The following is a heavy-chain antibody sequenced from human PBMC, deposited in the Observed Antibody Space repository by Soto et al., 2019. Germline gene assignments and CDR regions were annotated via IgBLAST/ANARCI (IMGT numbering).Heavy chain of an antibody. D-gene: IGHD2-8*01. CDR3: AKNGQPPYYYYGLDV. CDR2: ISGYNGDA. V-gene: IGHV1-18*01. J-gene: IGHJ6*02. CDR1: GYTFSRYG. Sequence: ASVKVACKASGYTFSRYGISWVRQAPGQGLQWMGWISGYNGDANYAQRFQGRVSMTIDTSTTTAYMELRTLTSDDTAVYYCAKNGQPPYYYYGLDVWGQGTTVTVSS.